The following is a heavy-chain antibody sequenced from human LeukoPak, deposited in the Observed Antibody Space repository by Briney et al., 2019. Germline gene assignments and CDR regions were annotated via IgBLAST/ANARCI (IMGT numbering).Heavy chain of an antibody. J-gene: IGHJ4*02. CDR2: ISGTEDIT. D-gene: IGHD6-13*01. CDR1: GFTFSSCA. Sequence: GGSLRLSSVASGFTFSSCAMSWVRRAPGKGPEWVSIISGTEDITYYADSVKGRFTISRDNSKNTLFLQMNSLRAEDTAIYYCAKDLLYSSPRVDYWGQGTLVTVSS. V-gene: IGHV3-23*01. CDR3: AKDLLYSSPRVDY.